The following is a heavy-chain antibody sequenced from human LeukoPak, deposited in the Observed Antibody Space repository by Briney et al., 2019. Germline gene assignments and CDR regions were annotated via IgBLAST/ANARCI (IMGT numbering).Heavy chain of an antibody. D-gene: IGHD6-13*01. J-gene: IGHJ4*02. CDR2: ISSSSSYI. Sequence: GGSLRLSCAASGFTFSSYSMNWVRQAPGKGLEWVSSISSSSSYIYYADSVKGRFTISRDNAKNSLYLQMNSLRAEDTAVYYCARMKGIAAAGSNSDYWGQGTLVTVSS. V-gene: IGHV3-21*01. CDR3: ARMKGIAAAGSNSDY. CDR1: GFTFSSYS.